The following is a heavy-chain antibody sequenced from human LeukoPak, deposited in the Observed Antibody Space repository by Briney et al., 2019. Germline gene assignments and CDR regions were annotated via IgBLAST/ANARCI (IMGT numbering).Heavy chain of an antibody. CDR1: GYTFTGYY. J-gene: IGHJ5*02. CDR3: AREVAGTTQDINWFDP. CDR2: INPSGGST. Sequence: GASVKVSCKASGYTFTGYYMHWVRQAPGQGLEWMGIINPSGGSTSYAQKFQGRVTMTRDTSTSTVYMELSSLRSEDTAVYYCAREVAGTTQDINWFDPWGQGTLVTVSS. V-gene: IGHV1-46*01. D-gene: IGHD1-1*01.